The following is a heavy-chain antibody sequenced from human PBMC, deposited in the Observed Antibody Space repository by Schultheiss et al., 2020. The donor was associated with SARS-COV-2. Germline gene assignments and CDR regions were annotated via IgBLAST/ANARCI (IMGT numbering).Heavy chain of an antibody. CDR2: IYYSGST. Sequence: SETLSLTCTVSGGSISGYYWSWIRQPPGKGLEWIGNIYYSGSTYDNPSLKSRVTMSLDRSKSHFSLKLSSVTAADTAVYYCGTGYCSSTSCYADWYFDLWGRGTLVTVSS. CDR1: GGSISGYY. D-gene: IGHD2-2*01. V-gene: IGHV4-59*04. CDR3: GTGYCSSTSCYADWYFDL. J-gene: IGHJ2*01.